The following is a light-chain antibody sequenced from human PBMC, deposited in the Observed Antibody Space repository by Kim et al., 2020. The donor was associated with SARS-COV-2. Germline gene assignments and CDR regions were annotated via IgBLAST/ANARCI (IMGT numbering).Light chain of an antibody. V-gene: IGLV1-44*01. J-gene: IGLJ2*01. Sequence: GPSVTVTYYGRSSNLGSNTVIGDRQVPGTAPKLLIYRNNQRPAGVPDRFSGSKSGTSASLAISALQSEDEADYYCAAWDDSLNGLVFGGGTQLTVL. CDR3: AAWDDSLNGLV. CDR1: SSNLGSNT. CDR2: RNN.